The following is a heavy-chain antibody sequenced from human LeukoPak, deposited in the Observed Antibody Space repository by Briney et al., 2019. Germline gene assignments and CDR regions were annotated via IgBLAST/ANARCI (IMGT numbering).Heavy chain of an antibody. V-gene: IGHV3-23*01. CDR2: ISGSGGST. CDR1: GFTFSSYA. D-gene: IGHD2-21*01. J-gene: IGHJ5*02. CDR3: AKDPGRWLWSLNWFDP. Sequence: GGSLRLSCAASGFTFSSYAMSWVRKAPGKGLEWVSAISGSGGSTYYADSVKGRFTISRDNSKNTLYLQMNSLRAEDTAVYYCAKDPGRWLWSLNWFDPWGQGTLVTVSS.